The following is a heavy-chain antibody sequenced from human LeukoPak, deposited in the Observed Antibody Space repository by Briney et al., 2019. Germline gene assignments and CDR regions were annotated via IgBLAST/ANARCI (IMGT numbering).Heavy chain of an antibody. CDR1: GYTFTGYY. D-gene: IGHD1-26*01. CDR3: ARFPSLLPFDY. J-gene: IGHJ4*02. Sequence: ASVKVSCKASGYTFTGYYMHWVRQAPEEGLEWMGWINPNNGGTNYAPKFQGRVTMTRDTSTSTAYMELSSLRSDDTAVYYCARFPSLLPFDYWGQGTLVTVSS. CDR2: INPNNGGT. V-gene: IGHV1-2*02.